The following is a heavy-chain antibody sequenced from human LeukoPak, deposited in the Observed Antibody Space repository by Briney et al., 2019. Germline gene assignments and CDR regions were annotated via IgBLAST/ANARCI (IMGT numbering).Heavy chain of an antibody. Sequence: PGGSLRLSCAASGFTFSSYGMHWVRQAPGKGLEWVAVISYDGSNKYYADSVKGRFPISRDNSKNTLYLQMNSLRAEDTAVYYCAKEPHYDILTGSGGVDYWGQGTLVTVSS. CDR1: GFTFSSYG. CDR2: ISYDGSNK. V-gene: IGHV3-30*18. J-gene: IGHJ4*02. D-gene: IGHD3-9*01. CDR3: AKEPHYDILTGSGGVDY.